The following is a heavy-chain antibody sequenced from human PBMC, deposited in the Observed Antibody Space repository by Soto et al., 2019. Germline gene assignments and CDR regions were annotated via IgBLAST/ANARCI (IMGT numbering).Heavy chain of an antibody. J-gene: IGHJ5*02. CDR2: IIPIFGTA. V-gene: IGHV1-69*13. CDR3: ARDFYGDYGQGHNWFDP. Sequence: SVKVSCKASGGTFSSYAISWVRQAPGQGLEWMGGIIPIFGTANYAQKFQGRVTITADESTSTAYMELSSLRSEDTAVYYCARDFYGDYGQGHNWFDPWGQGTLVTVYS. D-gene: IGHD4-17*01. CDR1: GGTFSSYA.